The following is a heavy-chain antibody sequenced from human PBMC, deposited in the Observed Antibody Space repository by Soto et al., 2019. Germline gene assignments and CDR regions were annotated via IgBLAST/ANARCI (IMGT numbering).Heavy chain of an antibody. D-gene: IGHD1-26*01. J-gene: IGHJ4*02. V-gene: IGHV4-31*03. Sequence: TLSLTCTVSGGSISSGGYYWSWIRQHPGKGLEWIGYIYYSGSTYYNPSLKSRVTISVDTSKNQFSLKLSSVTAADTAVYYCARSGIVGATVRGAFDYWGQGTLVTVSS. CDR2: IYYSGST. CDR3: ARSGIVGATVRGAFDY. CDR1: GGSISSGGYY.